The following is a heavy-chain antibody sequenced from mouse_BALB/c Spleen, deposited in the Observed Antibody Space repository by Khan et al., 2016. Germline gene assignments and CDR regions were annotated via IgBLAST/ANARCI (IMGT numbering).Heavy chain of an antibody. J-gene: IGHJ4*01. CDR1: GDSITSGY. D-gene: IGHD2-4*01. CDR2: ISYSGST. Sequence: EVQLQESGPSLVKPSQTLSLTCSVTGDSITSGYWNWIRKFSGNKLEYLGYISYSGSTYYNPYLKNRVSITRDTSKNQFYLQLNSVTTEDTATYYCATGYDFDWDYYAMDYWGQGTSVTVSS. CDR3: ATGYDFDWDYYAMDY. V-gene: IGHV3-8*02.